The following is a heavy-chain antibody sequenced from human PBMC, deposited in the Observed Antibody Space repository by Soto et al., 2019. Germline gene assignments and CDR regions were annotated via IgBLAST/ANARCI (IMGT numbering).Heavy chain of an antibody. CDR3: ARERALGSSGWYWFDP. CDR1: GYTFTSYA. V-gene: IGHV1-3*01. CDR2: INAGNGNT. Sequence: ASVKVSCKASGYTFTSYAMHWVRQAPGQRLEWMGWINAGNGNTKYSQKFQGRVTITRDTSASTAYMELSSLRSEDTAVYYCARERALGSSGWYWFDPWGQGTLVTVSS. J-gene: IGHJ5*02. D-gene: IGHD6-19*01.